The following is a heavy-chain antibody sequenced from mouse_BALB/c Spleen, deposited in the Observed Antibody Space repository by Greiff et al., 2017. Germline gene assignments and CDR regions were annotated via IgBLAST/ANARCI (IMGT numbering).Heavy chain of an antibody. CDR2: ISYSGST. CDR3: ASSNWDGYWYFDV. Sequence: EVKVEESGPSLVKPSQTLSLTCSVTGDSITSGYWNWIRKFPGNKLEYMGYISYSGSTYYNPSLKSRISITRDTSKNQYYLQLNSVTTEDTATYYCASSNWDGYWYFDVWGAGTTVTVSS. V-gene: IGHV3-8*02. D-gene: IGHD4-1*01. CDR1: GDSITSGY. J-gene: IGHJ1*01.